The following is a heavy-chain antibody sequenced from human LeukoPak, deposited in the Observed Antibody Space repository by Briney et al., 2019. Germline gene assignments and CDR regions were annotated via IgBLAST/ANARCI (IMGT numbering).Heavy chain of an antibody. J-gene: IGHJ4*02. CDR1: GFSLSTSGGG. CDR2: IYWNDDN. D-gene: IGHD4-17*01. V-gene: IGHV2-5*01. Sequence: SGPTLVNPTQTLTLTCTFSGFSLSTSGGGVGWIRQPPGKALEWLALIYWNDDNRYSPSLKSRLTITKDTSKNQVVLTMTNMDPVDTATYYCAHYGDYRFMYYFDYWGQGTLVSVSS. CDR3: AHYGDYRFMYYFDY.